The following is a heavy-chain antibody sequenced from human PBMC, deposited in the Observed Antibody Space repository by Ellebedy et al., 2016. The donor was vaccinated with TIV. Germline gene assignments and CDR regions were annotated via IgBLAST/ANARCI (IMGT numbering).Heavy chain of an antibody. Sequence: SVKVSCXASGGTFSSYAISWVRQAPGQGLEWMGGIIPIFGTANYAQKFQGRVTITADESTSTAYMELSSLRSEDTAVYYCARGLGYCSSTSCLGIYYYYGMDVWGQGTTVTVSS. J-gene: IGHJ6*02. CDR2: IIPIFGTA. CDR3: ARGLGYCSSTSCLGIYYYYGMDV. V-gene: IGHV1-69*13. D-gene: IGHD2-2*01. CDR1: GGTFSSYA.